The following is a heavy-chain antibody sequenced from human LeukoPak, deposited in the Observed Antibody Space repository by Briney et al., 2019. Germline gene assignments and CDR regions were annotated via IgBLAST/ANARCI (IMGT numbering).Heavy chain of an antibody. V-gene: IGHV4-59*01. D-gene: IGHD3-10*01. CDR1: GGSISSYY. CDR3: ARDGSGSYYNWFDP. Sequence: SETLSLTCTVSGGSISSYYWNWIRQPPGKGLEWIGYISYSGTTNYNPSLKSRVTISVDTSKKQFSLKLTSATAVDTAVYYCARDGSGSYYNWFDPWGQGTLVNVSS. J-gene: IGHJ5*02. CDR2: ISYSGTT.